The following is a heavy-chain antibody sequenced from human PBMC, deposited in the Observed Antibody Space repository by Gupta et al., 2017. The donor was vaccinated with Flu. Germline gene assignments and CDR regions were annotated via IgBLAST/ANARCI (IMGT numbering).Heavy chain of an antibody. D-gene: IGHD5-12*01. Sequence: QVQLVASGGGVVQPGRSMRLSWERFVFMLHKFGMHWVRRARGKGLEWLAVTAYDESKTDYAEFAKGRFTISRENAKNTLFLEINSLRGEDTAIYYCAKDVASANVHERTRAMDAWGQGTMVTVSP. J-gene: IGHJ6*01. V-gene: IGHV3-30*18. CDR1: VFMLHKFG. CDR3: AKDVASANVHERTRAMDA. CDR2: TAYDESKT.